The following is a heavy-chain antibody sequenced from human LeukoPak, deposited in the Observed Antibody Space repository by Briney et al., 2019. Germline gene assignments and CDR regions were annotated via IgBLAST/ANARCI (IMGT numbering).Heavy chain of an antibody. J-gene: IGHJ4*02. CDR1: GFTFSSYS. Sequence: GGSLRLSCAASGFTFSSYSMNWVRQAPGKGLEWVSYISSSSSTIYYADSVKGRFTISRDNAKNSLYLQMNSLRAEDTAVYYCARIYSGSYDYWDQGTLVTVSS. CDR2: ISSSSSTI. CDR3: ARIYSGSYDY. D-gene: IGHD1-26*01. V-gene: IGHV3-48*01.